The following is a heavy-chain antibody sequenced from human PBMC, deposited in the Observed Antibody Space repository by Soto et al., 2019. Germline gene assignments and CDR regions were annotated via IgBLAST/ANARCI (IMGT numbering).Heavy chain of an antibody. D-gene: IGHD3-10*01. V-gene: IGHV4-34*01. CDR1: GGSFSGYY. CDR2: INHSGST. Sequence: QVQLQQWGAGLLKPSETLSLTCAVYGGSFSGYYWSWIRQPPGKGLEWMGEINHSGSTNYNPSLKSRVTITVDTSKNQFTPTLRSVTAADTAVYYCARATGRLLSFGDKTGFDYWAQGTLVTLSS. CDR3: ARATGRLLSFGDKTGFDY. J-gene: IGHJ4*02.